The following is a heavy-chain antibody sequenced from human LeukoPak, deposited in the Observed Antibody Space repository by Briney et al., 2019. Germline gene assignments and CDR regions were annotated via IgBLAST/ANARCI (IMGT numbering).Heavy chain of an antibody. CDR1: GYSFPGYD. CDR3: ARPTGRPSNYYSMDV. D-gene: IGHD1-26*01. CDR2: MNPNNENT. V-gene: IGHV1-8*01. Sequence: SVNVSHKASGYSFPGYDILWVRQPTARGREGMGWMNPNNENTDYAHRFQGRVTMTRDTAKSTAYMELSSLKFEHTAVYYCARPTGRPSNYYSMDVWGKGTKVAVSS. J-gene: IGHJ6*03.